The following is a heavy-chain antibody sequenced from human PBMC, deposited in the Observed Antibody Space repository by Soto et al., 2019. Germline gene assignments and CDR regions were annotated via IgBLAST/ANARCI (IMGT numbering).Heavy chain of an antibody. CDR3: AREGLGGTFDY. V-gene: IGHV3-53*02. Sequence: EVQLVETGGGLIQPGGSLRLSCAASGLTVGTSFMSWVRQAPGKGLEWVSVIYSGGTIYYADSVKGRFTTSRDNSKNTLYLQMNSLRAEDTGVYYCAREGLGGTFDYWGQGTLVTVSS. D-gene: IGHD1-26*01. CDR1: GLTVGTSF. CDR2: IYSGGTI. J-gene: IGHJ4*02.